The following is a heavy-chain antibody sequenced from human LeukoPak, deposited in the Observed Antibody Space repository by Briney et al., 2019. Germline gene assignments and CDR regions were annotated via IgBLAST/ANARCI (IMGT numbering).Heavy chain of an antibody. J-gene: IGHJ4*02. CDR2: ISSSSSTI. V-gene: IGHV3-48*04. D-gene: IGHD2-21*01. CDR3: ANLNLIPGEDYFDY. CDR1: GFTFSSYS. Sequence: QAGGSLRLSCAASGFTFSSYSMNWVRQAPGKGLEWVSYISSSSSTIYYADSVKGRFTISRDNAKKSLYLQMNSLRAEDTAVYYSANLNLIPGEDYFDYWGQGTLVSVSS.